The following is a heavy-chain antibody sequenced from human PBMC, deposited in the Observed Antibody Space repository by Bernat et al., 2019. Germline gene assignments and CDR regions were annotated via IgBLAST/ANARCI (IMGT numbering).Heavy chain of an antibody. Sequence: QITLKESGPTLVKPTQTLTLTCTFSGFSLSTSGVGVGWIRQPPGKALEWLALIYWDDDKRYSPSLKSGLTITKDTSKNQVVLTMTNMDPVDTATYYCAHGRYGDYAWWYFDLWGRGTLVTVSS. J-gene: IGHJ2*01. V-gene: IGHV2-5*02. CDR3: AHGRYGDYAWWYFDL. CDR1: GFSLSTSGVG. D-gene: IGHD4-17*01. CDR2: IYWDDDK.